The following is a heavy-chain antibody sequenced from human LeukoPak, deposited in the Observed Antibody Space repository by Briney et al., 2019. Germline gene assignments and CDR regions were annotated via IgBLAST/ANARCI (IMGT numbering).Heavy chain of an antibody. Sequence: ASVKVSCKASGYTFTSYWIQWVRQAPGQGLEWMGLINPDGGSTAYAHRFQGRVIMTRDTSTSTAYMDLSSLRSEDTAVYHCARAPRNSSTMLDFWGQGTLVTISS. V-gene: IGHV1-46*01. D-gene: IGHD6-13*01. J-gene: IGHJ4*02. CDR2: INPDGGST. CDR1: GYTFTSYW. CDR3: ARAPRNSSTMLDF.